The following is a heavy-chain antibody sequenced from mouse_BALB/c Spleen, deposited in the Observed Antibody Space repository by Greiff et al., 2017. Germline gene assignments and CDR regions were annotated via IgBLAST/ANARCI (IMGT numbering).Heavy chain of an antibody. D-gene: IGHD2-14*01. V-gene: IGHV5-12-1*01. CDR2: ISSGGGST. J-gene: IGHJ4*01. Sequence: DVHLVESGGGLVKPGGSLKLSCAASGFAFSSYDMSWVRQTPEKRLEWVAYISSGGGSTYYPDTVKGRFTISRDNAKNTLYLQMSSLKSEDTAMYYCARHYRYDGYAMDYWGQGTSVTVSS. CDR3: ARHYRYDGYAMDY. CDR1: GFAFSSYD.